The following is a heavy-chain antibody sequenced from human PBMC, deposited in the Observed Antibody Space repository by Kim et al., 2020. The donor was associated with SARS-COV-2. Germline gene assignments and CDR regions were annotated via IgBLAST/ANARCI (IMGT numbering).Heavy chain of an antibody. J-gene: IGHJ3*02. Sequence: PTLKSRVTLAVDTSKNQFSLKLSSVTAADTAVYDCARGRAAAGTSLAFDIWGQGTMVTVSS. D-gene: IGHD6-13*01. CDR3: ARGRAAAGTSLAFDI. V-gene: IGHV4-34*01.